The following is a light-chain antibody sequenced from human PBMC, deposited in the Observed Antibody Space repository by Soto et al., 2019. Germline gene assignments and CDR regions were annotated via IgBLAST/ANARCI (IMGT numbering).Light chain of an antibody. V-gene: IGKV1-39*01. CDR3: QQSYSTPYT. CDR1: QSISSY. Sequence: DIQMTQSPSSLSASVGDRVTITCRASQSISSYLHWYQQKPGKAPKLLIYSASSLQSGVPSRFSGRGSGTDFTLTISSLQPEDFATYYCQQSYSTPYTFGQGTKLEIK. J-gene: IGKJ2*01. CDR2: SAS.